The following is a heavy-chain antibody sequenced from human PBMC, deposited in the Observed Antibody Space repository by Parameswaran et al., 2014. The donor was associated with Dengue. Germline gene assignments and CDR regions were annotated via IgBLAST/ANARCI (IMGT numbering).Heavy chain of an antibody. J-gene: IGHJ6*02. V-gene: IGHV3-7*01. D-gene: IGHD3-3*01. CDR3: AREGAAGGFLEWLLGNYGMDV. Sequence: VRQAPGKGLEWVANIKQDGSEKYYVDSVKGRFTISRDNAKNSLYLQMNSLRAEDTAVYYCAREGAAGGFLEWLLGNYGMDVWGQGTTVTVSS. CDR2: IKQDGSEK.